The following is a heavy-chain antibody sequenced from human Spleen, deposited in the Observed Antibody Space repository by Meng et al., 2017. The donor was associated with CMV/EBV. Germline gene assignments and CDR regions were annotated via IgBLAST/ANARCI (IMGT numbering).Heavy chain of an antibody. CDR1: GFTFSSYA. J-gene: IGHJ6*02. CDR3: ASLWGYGMDV. CDR2: ISYEGSEK. D-gene: IGHD3-16*01. V-gene: IGHV3-30*04. Sequence: GESLKISCAASGFTFSSYAMHWVRQAPGKGLEWVAVISYEGSEKYYADSVKGRFTMSRDSSKKTLYLQMNNLRPEDTAVYYCASLWGYGMDVWGQGTTVTVSS.